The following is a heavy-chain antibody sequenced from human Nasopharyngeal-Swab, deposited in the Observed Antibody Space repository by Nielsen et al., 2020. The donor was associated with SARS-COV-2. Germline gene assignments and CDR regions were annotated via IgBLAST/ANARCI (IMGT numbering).Heavy chain of an antibody. CDR3: ARDEIGGRVDY. V-gene: IGHV4-59*01. D-gene: IGHD2-21*01. CDR2: VYYSGRT. Sequence: SETLSLTCAVYGGSFSGYYWSWIRQPPGKGLEWIGYVYYSGRTNCNPSLKSRVTISVDTSKNQFSLNLSSVTAADTAVYYCARDEIGGRVDYLGQGTLVTVSS. J-gene: IGHJ4*02. CDR1: GGSFSGYY.